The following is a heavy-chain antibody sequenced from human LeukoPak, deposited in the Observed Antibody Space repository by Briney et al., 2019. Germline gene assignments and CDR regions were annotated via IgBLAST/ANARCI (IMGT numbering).Heavy chain of an antibody. Sequence: RASVKVSCKASGYTFTGYYMHWVRQAPGQGLEWMGRINPNSGGTNYAQKFQGRVTMTRDTSISTAYMELSRLRSDDTAVYYCAKERALNYYYGMDVWGQGTTVTVSS. CDR2: INPNSGGT. D-gene: IGHD4/OR15-4a*01. CDR1: GYTFTGYY. V-gene: IGHV1-2*06. CDR3: AKERALNYYYGMDV. J-gene: IGHJ6*02.